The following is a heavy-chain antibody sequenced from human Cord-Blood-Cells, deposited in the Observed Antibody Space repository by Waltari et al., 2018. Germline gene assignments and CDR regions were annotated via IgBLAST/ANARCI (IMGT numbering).Heavy chain of an antibody. CDR1: GGSFSGYY. V-gene: IGHV4-34*01. D-gene: IGHD5-18*01. Sequence: QVQLQQWGAGLLKPSETLSLTCAVYGGSFSGYYWSWIRQPPGKGLEWIGEINHSGSTNYNPSLKRRVTISVDTSKNQFSLKRSSVTAADTAVYYCARLSTAMVTMNAFDIWGQGTMVTVSS. CDR3: ARLSTAMVTMNAFDI. CDR2: INHSGST. J-gene: IGHJ3*02.